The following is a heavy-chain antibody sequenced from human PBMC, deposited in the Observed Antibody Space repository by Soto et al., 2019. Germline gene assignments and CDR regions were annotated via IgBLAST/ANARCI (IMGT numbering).Heavy chain of an antibody. CDR2: VFHSGST. D-gene: IGHD5-18*01. J-gene: IGHJ4*02. Sequence: SETLSLTCGVSGGSISSSLYYWGYIRQAPGKGLEWIGSVFHSGSTYYNPSLKSRLTISVDTSRNQFSLRLASVTAADTAIYYCTRLTYSSSSAPFDSWGQGTLVTVYS. CDR1: GGSISSSLYY. CDR3: TRLTYSSSSAPFDS. V-gene: IGHV4-39*01.